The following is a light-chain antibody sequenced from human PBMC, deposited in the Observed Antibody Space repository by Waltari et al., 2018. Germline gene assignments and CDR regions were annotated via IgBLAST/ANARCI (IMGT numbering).Light chain of an antibody. CDR1: SSNIGHNH. CDR2: RKT. CDR3: AAWDDSLSGVV. Sequence: QSVLTQPPSASGTPGQRVTISCSGSSSNIGHNHVYSYQQLPGTAPNLLIYRKTQRPSGVPDRFSGSKSGTSASLAISGLRSEDEADYYCAAWDDSLSGVVFGGGTKLTVL. J-gene: IGLJ2*01. V-gene: IGLV1-47*01.